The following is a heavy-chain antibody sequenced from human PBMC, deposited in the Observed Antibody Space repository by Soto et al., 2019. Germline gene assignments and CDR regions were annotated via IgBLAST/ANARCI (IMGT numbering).Heavy chain of an antibody. Sequence: GGSLRLSCAASGFTFSSYGMHWVRQAPGKGLEWVAVIWYDGSNKYYADSVKGRFTISRDNSKNTLYPQMNSLRAEDTAVYYCARTRGISAIYYFDYWGQGTLVTVSS. D-gene: IGHD3-3*02. CDR3: ARTRGISAIYYFDY. V-gene: IGHV3-33*01. J-gene: IGHJ4*02. CDR2: IWYDGSNK. CDR1: GFTFSSYG.